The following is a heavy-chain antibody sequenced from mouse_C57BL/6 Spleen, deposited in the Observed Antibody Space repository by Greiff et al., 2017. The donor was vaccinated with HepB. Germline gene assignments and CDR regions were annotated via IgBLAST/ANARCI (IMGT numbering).Heavy chain of an antibody. J-gene: IGHJ4*01. CDR3: ARSADSWGDY. CDR1: GFTFTDYY. D-gene: IGHD4-1*01. Sequence: EVHLVESGGGLVQPGGSLSLSCAASGFTFTDYYMSWVRQPPGKALEWLGFIRNKANGYSTEYSAAVKGRFTISSDNSQSILYLQMNALRAEDSATYNCARSADSWGDYWGQGTSVTVSS. V-gene: IGHV7-3*01. CDR2: IRNKANGYST.